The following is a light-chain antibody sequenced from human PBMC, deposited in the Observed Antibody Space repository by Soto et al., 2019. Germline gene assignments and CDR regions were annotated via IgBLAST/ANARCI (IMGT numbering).Light chain of an antibody. CDR1: NGDVGGYNY. J-gene: IGLJ1*01. V-gene: IGLV2-14*01. CDR3: SSYTSSSTQV. Sequence: QSALTQPASVSGSPGQSITISCTGTNGDVGGYNYVSWFQQHPGKAPKLMIYEVTNRPSGVSNRFSGSKSGNTASLTISGLQAEDEADYYCSSYTSSSTQVFGTGTKVTV. CDR2: EVT.